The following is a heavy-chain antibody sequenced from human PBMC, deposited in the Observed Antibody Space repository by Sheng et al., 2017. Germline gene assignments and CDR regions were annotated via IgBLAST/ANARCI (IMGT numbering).Heavy chain of an antibody. CDR3: ARDLGYCSGGSCYSFDY. V-gene: IGHV3-21*01. Sequence: EVQLVESGGRPGQAWGGPLRLSCAASGFTFSSYSMNWVRQAPGKGLEWVSSISSSSSYIYYADSVKGRFTISRDNAKNSLYLQMNSLRAEDTAVYYCARDLGYCSGGSCYSFDYWGQGTLVTVSS. J-gene: IGHJ4*02. D-gene: IGHD2-15*01. CDR1: GFTFSSYS. CDR2: ISSSSSYI.